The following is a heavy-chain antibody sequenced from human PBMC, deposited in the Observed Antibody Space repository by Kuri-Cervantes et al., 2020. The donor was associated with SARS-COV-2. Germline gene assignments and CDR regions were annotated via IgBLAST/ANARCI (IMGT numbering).Heavy chain of an antibody. J-gene: IGHJ3*02. Sequence: SETLSLTCAISGDSVSSNSAAWNWIRQSPSRGLEWLGRTYYRSKWYNDYAVSVKSRITINPDTSKNQFSLKLSSVTAADTAVYYCARTYDTVTGDAFDIWGQGTMVTVSS. CDR2: TYYRSKWYN. CDR3: ARTYDTVTGDAFDI. CDR1: GDSVSSNSAA. D-gene: IGHD4-11*01. V-gene: IGHV6-1*01.